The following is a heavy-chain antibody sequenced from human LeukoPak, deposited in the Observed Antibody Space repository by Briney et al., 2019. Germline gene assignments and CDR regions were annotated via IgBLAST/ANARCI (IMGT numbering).Heavy chain of an antibody. Sequence: ASVKVSCKVSGYTLTELSMHWVRQAPGKGLEWMGGFDPEDGETIYAQKFQGRVTMTEDTSTDTAYMELSSLRSEDTAVYYCVTTYCSGGSCYSGFSPKWGQGTLVTVSS. D-gene: IGHD2-15*01. CDR1: GYTLTELS. CDR2: FDPEDGET. V-gene: IGHV1-24*01. CDR3: VTTYCSGGSCYSGFSPK. J-gene: IGHJ4*02.